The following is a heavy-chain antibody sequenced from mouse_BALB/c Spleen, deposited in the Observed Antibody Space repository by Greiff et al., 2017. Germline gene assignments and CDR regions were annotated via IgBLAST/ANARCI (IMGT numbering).Heavy chain of an antibody. Sequence: VKVVESGAELARPGASVKLSCKASGYTFTSYWMQWVKQRPGQGLEWIGAIYPGDGDTRYTQKFKGKATLTADKSSSTAYMQLSSLASEDSAVYYCARSGSNYFDYWGQGTTLTVSS. CDR2: IYPGDGDT. CDR1: GYTFTSYW. J-gene: IGHJ2*01. V-gene: IGHV1-87*01. D-gene: IGHD2-2*01. CDR3: ARSGSNYFDY.